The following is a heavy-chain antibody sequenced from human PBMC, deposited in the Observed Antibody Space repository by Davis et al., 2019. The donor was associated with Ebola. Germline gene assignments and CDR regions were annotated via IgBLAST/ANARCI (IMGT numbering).Heavy chain of an antibody. D-gene: IGHD6-19*01. CDR1: GYTFTGYY. CDR3: AGQIFGSGWRRRGFDY. CDR2: INPNSGGT. Sequence: ASVKVSCKASGYTFTGYYMHWVRQAPGQGLEWMGWINPNSGGTNYAQKFQGWVTMTRDTSIRTAYMELSSLRSEDTAVYYCAGQIFGSGWRRRGFDYWGQGTLVTVSS. V-gene: IGHV1-2*04. J-gene: IGHJ4*02.